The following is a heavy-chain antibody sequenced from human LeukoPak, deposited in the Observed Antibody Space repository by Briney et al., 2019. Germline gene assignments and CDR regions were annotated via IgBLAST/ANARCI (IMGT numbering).Heavy chain of an antibody. CDR2: INPNSGGT. J-gene: IGHJ4*02. Sequence: ASVKVSCKASGYTFTGYYMHWVRQAPGQGLEWMGWINPNSGGTNYAQKFQGRVTLTRDTSISTFYMELSSLRSDDTAVYYCARISGSYLKFDYWGQGTLVTVSS. CDR1: GYTFTGYY. V-gene: IGHV1-2*02. CDR3: ARISGSYLKFDY. D-gene: IGHD1-26*01.